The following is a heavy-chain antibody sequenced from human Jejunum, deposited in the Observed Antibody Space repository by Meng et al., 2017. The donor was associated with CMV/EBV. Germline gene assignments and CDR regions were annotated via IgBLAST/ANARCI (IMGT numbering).Heavy chain of an antibody. CDR2: INTSSGDT. CDR3: ARDGEVTGYYYFDY. Sequence: QVQLVQHGGEVKKPGASVKVSCKASGYTFTDYYMYWVRQAPGQGLEWMGRINTSSGDTTYAQNFQGRVSMTRETFIRKAYMELSGLRSDDTAVYYCARDGEVTGYYYFDYWGQGTLVTVSS. V-gene: IGHV1-2*06. D-gene: IGHD3-9*01. J-gene: IGHJ4*02. CDR1: GYTFTDYY.